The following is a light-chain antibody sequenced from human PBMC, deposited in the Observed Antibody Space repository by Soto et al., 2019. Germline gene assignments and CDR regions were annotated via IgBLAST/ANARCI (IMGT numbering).Light chain of an antibody. CDR1: SSDVGSYNR. J-gene: IGLJ1*01. CDR3: LSFTNSDTYV. CDR2: DVI. V-gene: IGLV2-18*02. Sequence: QSVLTQPPSVSGSPGQSVVISCTGNSSDVGSYNRVSWYQQPPGTAPKLMIYDVISRPSGVPDRFSGSKSGNTASLTISGLQPEDEADYYCLSFTNSDTYVFGTGTKVTVL.